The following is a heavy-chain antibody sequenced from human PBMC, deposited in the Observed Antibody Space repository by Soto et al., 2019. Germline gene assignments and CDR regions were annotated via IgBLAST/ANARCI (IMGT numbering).Heavy chain of an antibody. CDR1: GFTFSSYS. CDR3: ARFVRFLEWPSDAFDI. V-gene: IGHV3-48*02. CDR2: ISSSSSTI. D-gene: IGHD3-3*01. Sequence: EVQLVESGGGLVQPGGSLRLSCAASGFTFSSYSMNWVRQAPGKGLEWVSYISSSSSTIYYADSVKGRFTISRDNAKNSLYLQMNSLRDEDTAVYYCARFVRFLEWPSDAFDIWGQGTMVTVSS. J-gene: IGHJ3*02.